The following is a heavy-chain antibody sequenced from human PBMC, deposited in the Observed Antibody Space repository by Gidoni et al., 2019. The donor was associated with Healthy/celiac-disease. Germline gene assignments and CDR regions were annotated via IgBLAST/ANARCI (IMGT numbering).Heavy chain of an antibody. CDR3: ARSGDTAMSYHFDY. CDR1: GGSISSSSYY. D-gene: IGHD5-18*01. CDR2: IYYSGST. Sequence: TVSGGSISSSSYYWGWIRQPPGKGLEWIGSIYYSGSTYYNPSLKSRVTISVDTSKNQFSLKLSSVTAADTAVYYCARSGDTAMSYHFDYWGQGTLVTVSS. V-gene: IGHV4-39*01. J-gene: IGHJ4*02.